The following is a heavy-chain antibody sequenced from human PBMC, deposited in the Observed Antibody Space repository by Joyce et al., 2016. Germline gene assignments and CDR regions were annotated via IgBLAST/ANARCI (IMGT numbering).Heavy chain of an antibody. CDR2: VKTRSDGGTT. D-gene: IGHD5-12*01. Sequence: EVQLVESGGGLVKPGGSLRLSCEASGFSFSYVSMSWARQAPGKGLGWVGRVKTRSDGGTTDYAAPVKGRFTISRDDSKKTLYLQMKSLKIEDTAVYYCIPHLVATSWNWGQGILVTVSS. V-gene: IGHV3-15*05. CDR3: IPHLVATSWN. J-gene: IGHJ4*02. CDR1: GFSFSYVS.